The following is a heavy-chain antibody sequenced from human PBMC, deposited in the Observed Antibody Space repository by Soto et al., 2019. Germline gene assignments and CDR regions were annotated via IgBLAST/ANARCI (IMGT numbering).Heavy chain of an antibody. Sequence: QVQLVESGGGVVQPGRSLRLSCAASGFTFSSYGMHWVRQAPGKGLEWVAVISYDGSNKYYADSVKGRFTISRDNSKNTEYLQMNSQRAEDTAVYYCAKETEQGLVLPDYWGQGTLVTVSS. CDR2: ISYDGSNK. CDR3: AKETEQGLVLPDY. J-gene: IGHJ4*02. V-gene: IGHV3-30*18. D-gene: IGHD6-19*01. CDR1: GFTFSSYG.